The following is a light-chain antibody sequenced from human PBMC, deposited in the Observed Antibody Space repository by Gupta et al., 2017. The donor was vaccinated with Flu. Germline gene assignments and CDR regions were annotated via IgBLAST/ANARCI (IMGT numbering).Light chain of an antibody. J-gene: IGLJ2*01. CDR1: NIGSKS. V-gene: IGLV3-21*02. CDR3: QVWDRGSDEVV. Sequence: SYVLTQPPSVSVAPGQTARITCGENNIGSKSVHWYQQKPGQAPMLVVYDDSDRPSGIPQRFSGSNSVNAANLTISRVEAGDEADYVCQVWDRGSDEVVFGGGTKLTVL. CDR2: DDS.